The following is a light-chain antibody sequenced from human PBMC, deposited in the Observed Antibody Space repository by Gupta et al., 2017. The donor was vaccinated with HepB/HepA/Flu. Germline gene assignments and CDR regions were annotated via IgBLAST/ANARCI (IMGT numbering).Light chain of an antibody. CDR2: GAS. Sequence: FTRCPGTLSLSPGEGATFSCRASQSVSSSYLAWYQQKPGQAPRLLIYGASSRATGIPDRFSGSGSGTDFTLTISRLEPEDFAVYYCQQYGSSPLYTFGQGTKLEIK. CDR1: QSVSSSY. J-gene: IGKJ2*01. CDR3: QQYGSSPLYT. V-gene: IGKV3-20*01.